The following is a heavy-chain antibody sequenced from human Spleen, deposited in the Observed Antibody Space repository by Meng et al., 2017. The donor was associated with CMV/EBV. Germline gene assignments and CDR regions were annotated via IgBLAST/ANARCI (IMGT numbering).Heavy chain of an antibody. Sequence: GESLKISCAVSGFTVSGNYMSWVRQPPGRGPEWVSVTYSGGATYYADSVEGRFTISRDKSKNTLYLQMNSLRAEDTAVYYCSIRRDVGGQGTTVTVSS. CDR3: SIRRDV. D-gene: IGHD2-21*01. CDR1: GFTVSGNY. V-gene: IGHV3-66*02. CDR2: TYSGGAT. J-gene: IGHJ6*02.